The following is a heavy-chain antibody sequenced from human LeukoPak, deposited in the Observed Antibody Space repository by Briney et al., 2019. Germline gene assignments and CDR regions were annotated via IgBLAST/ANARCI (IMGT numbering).Heavy chain of an antibody. Sequence: TGGSLRLSCAASGFTFSNAWMSWVRQAPGKGLEWVGRVKTKTDGGTTDYGAPGKGRFTISRDDSKNTLYLQMNSLKIEDTAVYYCTTSAGTTVTTRYFDYWGQGTLVTVSS. CDR1: GFTFSNAW. J-gene: IGHJ4*02. CDR2: VKTKTDGGTT. CDR3: TTSAGTTVTTRYFDY. D-gene: IGHD4-17*01. V-gene: IGHV3-15*01.